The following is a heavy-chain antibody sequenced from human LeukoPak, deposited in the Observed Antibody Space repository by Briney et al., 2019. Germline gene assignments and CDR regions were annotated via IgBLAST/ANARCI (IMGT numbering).Heavy chain of an antibody. J-gene: IGHJ4*02. CDR3: ARSKDFWSGYIFDY. V-gene: IGHV4-39*01. CDR1: GGSISSSSYY. Sequence: SETLSLTCTVSGGSISSSSYYWGWIRQPPGKGLEWIGSIYYSGSTYYNPSLKSRVTISVDTSKNQFSLKLSSVTAADTAVYYCARSKDFWSGYIFDYWGQGTLVTVSS. CDR2: IYYSGST. D-gene: IGHD3-3*01.